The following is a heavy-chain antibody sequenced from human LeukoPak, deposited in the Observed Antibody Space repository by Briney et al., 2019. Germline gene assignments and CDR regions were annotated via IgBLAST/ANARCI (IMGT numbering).Heavy chain of an antibody. D-gene: IGHD1-26*01. CDR3: ARAVRGSYRPFDY. V-gene: IGHV4-34*01. J-gene: IGHJ4*02. CDR1: GGSFSGYY. CDR2: INHSGST. Sequence: SETLSLTCAVYGGSFSGYYWSWIRQPPGKGLEWIGEINHSGSTNYNPSLKSRVTISVDTSKNQFSLKLSSVTAADTAVYYRARAVRGSYRPFDYWGQGTLVTVSS.